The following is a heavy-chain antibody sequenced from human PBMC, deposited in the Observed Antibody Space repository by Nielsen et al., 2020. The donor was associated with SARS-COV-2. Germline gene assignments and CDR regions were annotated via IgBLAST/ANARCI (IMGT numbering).Heavy chain of an antibody. Sequence: GESLKISCAASGFIFSSYAMSWVRQAPGKGLEWVSVISSSGTTYYADSVKGRFTISRDNSKNTVYLQMNNLRAEDTAVYYCPKYSSGWYFNYWGQGTLVTVSS. V-gene: IGHV3-23*01. CDR1: GFIFSSYA. CDR2: ISSSGTT. CDR3: PKYSSGWYFNY. D-gene: IGHD6-19*01. J-gene: IGHJ4*02.